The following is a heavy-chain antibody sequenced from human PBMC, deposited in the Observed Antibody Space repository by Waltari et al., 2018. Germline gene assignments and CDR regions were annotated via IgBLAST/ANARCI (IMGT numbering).Heavy chain of an antibody. CDR2: ISGSGHTT. CDR3: AKGTDLVVYASTNEY. V-gene: IGHV3-23*01. D-gene: IGHD2-8*02. J-gene: IGHJ4*02. CDR1: GFSFRSFA. Sequence: EVQLLESGGGLVQPGGSLRLSCGASGFSFRSFAMRWVRQAPGKGLEWVSSISGSGHTTYYADSVQGRFSISRDFSKNTLYRQMDSLRVEDTALYYCAKGTDLVVYASTNEYWGQGTLVTVAS.